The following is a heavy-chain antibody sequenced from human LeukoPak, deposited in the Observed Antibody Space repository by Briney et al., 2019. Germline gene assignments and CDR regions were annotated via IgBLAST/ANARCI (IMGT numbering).Heavy chain of an antibody. J-gene: IGHJ6*03. CDR2: INHSGST. CDR3: AKRAYYGSGNPGYYYYYYMDV. CDR1: GGSFSGYY. V-gene: IGHV4-34*01. D-gene: IGHD3-10*01. Sequence: SETLSLTCAVYGGSFSGYYWSWIRQPPGKGLEWIGEINHSGSTNYNPSLKSRVTISVDTSKNQFSLKLSSVTAADTAVYYCAKRAYYGSGNPGYYYYYYMDVWGKGTTVTVSS.